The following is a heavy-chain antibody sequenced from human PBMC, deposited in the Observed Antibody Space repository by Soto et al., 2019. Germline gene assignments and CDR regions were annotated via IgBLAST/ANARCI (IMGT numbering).Heavy chain of an antibody. Sequence: GESLKISCAASGFTFSSYAMSWVRQAPGKGLEWVSAISGSGGSTYYADSVKGRFTISRDNSKNTLYLQMNSLRAEDTAVYYCAKDPRGYSYGYYFDYWGQGTLVTVSS. D-gene: IGHD5-18*01. V-gene: IGHV3-23*01. CDR1: GFTFSSYA. CDR2: ISGSGGST. CDR3: AKDPRGYSYGYYFDY. J-gene: IGHJ4*02.